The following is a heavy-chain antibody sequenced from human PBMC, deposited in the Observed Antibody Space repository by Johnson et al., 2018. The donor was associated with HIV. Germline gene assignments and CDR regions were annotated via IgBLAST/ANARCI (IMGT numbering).Heavy chain of an antibody. D-gene: IGHD4-23*01. CDR2: INWNGGRP. J-gene: IGHJ3*02. CDR3: AREDYGGKLGAFDI. Sequence: VQLVESGGGVVRPGGSLRLSCAASGFTFNDYGMSWVRQAPGKGLEWVPGINWNGGRPGYAGSVKGRFTISRDNAKNSLYLQMNSLRAEDTAVYYCAREDYGGKLGAFDIWGQGTMVTVSS. V-gene: IGHV3-20*04. CDR1: GFTFNDYG.